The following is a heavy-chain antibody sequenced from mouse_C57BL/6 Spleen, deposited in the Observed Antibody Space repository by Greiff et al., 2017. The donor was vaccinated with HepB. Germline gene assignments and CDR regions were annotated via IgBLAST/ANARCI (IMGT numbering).Heavy chain of an antibody. CDR1: GFSLTSYG. D-gene: IGHD1-1*01. V-gene: IGHV2-2*01. CDR3: ARNEDYGSSLWYFDV. J-gene: IGHJ1*03. Sequence: VKLQESGPGLVQPSQSLSITCTVSGFSLTSYGVHWVRQSPGKGLEWLGVIWSGGSTDYNAAFISRLSSSKDNSKSQVFFKMNSLQADDKAIYYCARNEDYGSSLWYFDVWGTGTTVTVSS. CDR2: IWSGGST.